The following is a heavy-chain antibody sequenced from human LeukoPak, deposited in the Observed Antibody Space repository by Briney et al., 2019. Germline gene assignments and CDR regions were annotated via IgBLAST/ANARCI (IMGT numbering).Heavy chain of an antibody. CDR1: GGSFSGYY. V-gene: IGHV4-34*01. CDR2: INHSGST. Sequence: PSETLSLTCAVYGGSFSGYYWSWIRQPPGKGLDWIGEINHSGSTNYNPSLKSRVTISVDTSKNQFSLKLSSVTAADTAVYYCARVRDEVPNCYDSSGYPVDYWGQGTLVTVSS. J-gene: IGHJ4*02. D-gene: IGHD3-22*01. CDR3: ARVRDEVPNCYDSSGYPVDY.